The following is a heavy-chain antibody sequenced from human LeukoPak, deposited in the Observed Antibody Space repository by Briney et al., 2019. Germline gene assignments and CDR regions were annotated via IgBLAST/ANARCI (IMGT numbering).Heavy chain of an antibody. CDR3: AKRGYCSSTSCRLYADDFDY. D-gene: IGHD2-2*01. J-gene: IGHJ4*02. V-gene: IGHV1-46*01. CDR2: INPSGGST. CDR1: GYTFTSYY. Sequence: ASVKVSCKASGYTFTSYYMHWVRQAPGQGLEWMGIINPSGGSTSYAQKFQGRVTMTRDTSTSTVYMELSSLRSEDTAVYYCAKRGYCSSTSCRLYADDFDYWGQGTLVTVSS.